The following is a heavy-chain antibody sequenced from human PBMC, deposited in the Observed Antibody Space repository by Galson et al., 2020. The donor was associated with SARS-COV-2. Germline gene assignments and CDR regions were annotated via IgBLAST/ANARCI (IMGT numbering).Heavy chain of an antibody. CDR2: IYYSGST. V-gene: IGHV4-31*03. CDR3: ARGVTIFGGVTFDY. Sequence: SETLSLTCTVSGGSISSGGYYWSCIRQHPGKGLEWIGYIYYSGSTYYNPSLKSRVTISIDTSKNQFSLKLSSVTAADTAVYYCARGVTIFGGVTFDYWGQGTLVTVSS. D-gene: IGHD3-3*01. CDR1: GGSISSGGYY. J-gene: IGHJ4*02.